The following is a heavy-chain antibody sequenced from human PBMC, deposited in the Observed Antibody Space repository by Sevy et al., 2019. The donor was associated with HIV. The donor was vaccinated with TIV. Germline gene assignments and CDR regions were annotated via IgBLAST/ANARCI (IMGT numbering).Heavy chain of an antibody. J-gene: IGHJ4*02. CDR3: AKQPDY. Sequence: GGSLRLSCEVPASTFSSYAMCWVRQAPGKGLEWVSAISRVGDNTYYADSVKGRFTISRDNSKNTLYLQMNSLRGDDTAVYYCAKQPDYWGRRTLVTVSS. CDR2: ISRVGDNT. V-gene: IGHV3-23*01. CDR1: ASTFSSYA.